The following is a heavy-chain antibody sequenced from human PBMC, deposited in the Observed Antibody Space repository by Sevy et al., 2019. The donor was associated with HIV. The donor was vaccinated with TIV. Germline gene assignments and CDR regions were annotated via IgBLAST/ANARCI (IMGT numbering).Heavy chain of an antibody. Sequence: GGSLRLSCAASGFIFYTYGIHWVRQAPGKGLEWVGVISYDGSNQYYGDSVKGRFTISRDNSKNTVYVQMNNLRFEDTAVYYCARENLHRLDPWGQGTLVTVSS. V-gene: IGHV3-33*05. CDR3: ARENLHRLDP. J-gene: IGHJ5*02. CDR1: GFIFYTYG. CDR2: ISYDGSNQ.